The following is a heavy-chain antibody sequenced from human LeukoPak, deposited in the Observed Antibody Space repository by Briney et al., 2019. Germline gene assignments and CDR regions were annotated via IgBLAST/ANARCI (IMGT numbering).Heavy chain of an antibody. Sequence: GRSLRLSCAASGFTFSSYGMHWVRQAPGKGLEWVALISPDGSNKYYADSVKGRFTMSRDNSKNTLNLQMNSLRAEDTAVYYCAKDLSGSWTIDYWGQGTLVTVSS. CDR3: AKDLSGSWTIDY. J-gene: IGHJ4*02. D-gene: IGHD6-13*01. CDR2: ISPDGSNK. V-gene: IGHV3-30*18. CDR1: GFTFSSYG.